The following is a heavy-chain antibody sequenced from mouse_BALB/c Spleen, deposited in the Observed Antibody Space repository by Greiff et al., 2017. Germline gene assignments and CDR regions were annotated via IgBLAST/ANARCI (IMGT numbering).Heavy chain of an antibody. V-gene: IGHV5-6-5*01. Sequence: EVQRVESGGGLVKPGGSLKLSCAASGFTFSSYAMSWVRQTPEKRLEWVASISSGGSTYYPDSVKGRFTISRDNARNILYLQMSSLRSEDTAMYYCARADHWYFDVWGAGTTVTVSS. CDR1: GFTFSSYA. J-gene: IGHJ1*01. CDR3: ARADHWYFDV. CDR2: ISSGGST.